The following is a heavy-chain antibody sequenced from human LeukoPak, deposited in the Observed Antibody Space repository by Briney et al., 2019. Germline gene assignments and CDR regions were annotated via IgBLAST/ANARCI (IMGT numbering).Heavy chain of an antibody. V-gene: IGHV5-51*01. CDR1: GYSFTSYW. Sequence: PGESLNISCKGSGYSFTSYWIGWVRQMPGKSLEWMGIIYPGDSDTRYSPSFQGQVTISADKSISTAYLQWSSLKASDTAMYYCARLGVVVTASGWFDPWGQGTLVTVSS. J-gene: IGHJ5*02. CDR2: IYPGDSDT. D-gene: IGHD2-21*02. CDR3: ARLGVVVTASGWFDP.